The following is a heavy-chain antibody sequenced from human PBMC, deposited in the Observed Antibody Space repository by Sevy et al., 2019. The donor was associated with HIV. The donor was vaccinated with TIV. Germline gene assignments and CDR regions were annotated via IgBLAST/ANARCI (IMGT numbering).Heavy chain of an antibody. J-gene: IGHJ4*02. Sequence: GGSLRLSCAASGFTFSSYAMSWVRQAPGKGLEWVSAISGSGGSTYYADSVKGRFTISRDNSKNTLYLQMNSLRAEDTAVYYCAKALSGSGSYWVFDYWDQVTLVTVSS. CDR3: AKALSGSGSYWVFDY. CDR1: GFTFSSYA. V-gene: IGHV3-23*01. D-gene: IGHD3-10*01. CDR2: ISGSGGST.